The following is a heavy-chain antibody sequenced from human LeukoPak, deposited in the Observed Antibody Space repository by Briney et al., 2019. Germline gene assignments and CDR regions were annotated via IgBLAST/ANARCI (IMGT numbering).Heavy chain of an antibody. CDR3: ARAWSSYGSGSYYFGIMDV. D-gene: IGHD3-10*01. Sequence: ASVKVSCKVSGYTLTELSMHWVRQAPGKGLEWMGGFDPEDGETIYAQKFQGRVTMTEDTSTDTAYMELSSLRSEDTAVYYCARAWSSYGSGSYYFGIMDVWGKGTTVTVSS. J-gene: IGHJ6*03. V-gene: IGHV1-24*01. CDR2: FDPEDGET. CDR1: GYTLTELS.